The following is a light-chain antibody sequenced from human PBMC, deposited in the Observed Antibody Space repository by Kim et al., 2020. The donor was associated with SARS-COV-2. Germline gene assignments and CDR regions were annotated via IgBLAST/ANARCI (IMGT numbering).Light chain of an antibody. V-gene: IGKV3-11*01. CDR3: QQRESWPLT. Sequence: SLSPEERATLSCWASQSVGDFLAWYQQKPGQSPRLVIYDAVNRATGVPDRFRGSGSVTDFTLTITSLEPEDFAVYYCQQRESWPLTFGGGTRVEI. CDR2: DAV. CDR1: QSVGDF. J-gene: IGKJ4*01.